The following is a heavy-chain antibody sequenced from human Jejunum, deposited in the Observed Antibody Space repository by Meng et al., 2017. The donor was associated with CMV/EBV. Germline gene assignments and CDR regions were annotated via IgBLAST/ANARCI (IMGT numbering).Heavy chain of an antibody. CDR3: ATTLSGYTFGGNYYGMDV. Sequence: TLSSSEMNWVRKAPGKGLEWVSFIDADGNVKYGDSVKGRFTISRDNPRNSLYLQMNSLRAEDTSVYYCATTLSGYTFGGNYYGMDVWGQGTTVTVSS. V-gene: IGHV3-48*03. D-gene: IGHD3-16*01. CDR1: TLSSSE. CDR2: IDADGNV. J-gene: IGHJ6*02.